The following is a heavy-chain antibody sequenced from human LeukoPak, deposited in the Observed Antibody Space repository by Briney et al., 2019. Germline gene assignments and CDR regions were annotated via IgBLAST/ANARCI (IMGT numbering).Heavy chain of an antibody. CDR2: IKQDGSEK. Sequence: PGGSLRLSCAASGFTFSSYWMSWVRPAPGKGLEWVANIKQDGSEKYYVDSVKGRFTISRDNAKNSLFLQMNSLRAEDTAVYFCAISATARGGFDFWGQGTLVTVSS. J-gene: IGHJ4*02. CDR1: GFTFSSYW. V-gene: IGHV3-7*01. CDR3: AISATARGGFDF. D-gene: IGHD6-25*01.